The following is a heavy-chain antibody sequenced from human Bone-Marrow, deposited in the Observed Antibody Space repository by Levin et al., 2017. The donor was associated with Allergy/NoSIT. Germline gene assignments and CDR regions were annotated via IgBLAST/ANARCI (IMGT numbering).Heavy chain of an antibody. D-gene: IGHD2-15*01. Sequence: SQTLSLTCTVSGGSVSSGSYYWSWIRQPPGKGLEWIGYIYYSGSTNYNPSLKSRVTISVDTSKNQFSLKLSSVTAADTAVYYCARTRYCSGGSCYPRFYYYMDVWGKGTTVTVSS. CDR1: GGSVSSGSYY. CDR3: ARTRYCSGGSCYPRFYYYMDV. V-gene: IGHV4-61*01. CDR2: IYYSGST. J-gene: IGHJ6*03.